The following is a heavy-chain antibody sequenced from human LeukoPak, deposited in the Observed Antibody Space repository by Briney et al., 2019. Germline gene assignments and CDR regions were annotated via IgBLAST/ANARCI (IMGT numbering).Heavy chain of an antibody. CDR2: ISAYNGNT. V-gene: IGHV1-18*01. CDR3: ARDRPYYYDSSGYYYYFDY. Sequence: GAXVKVSCKASGYTFTXYGISWVRQAPGQGLEWMGWISAYNGNTNYAQKLQGRVTMTTDTSTSTAYMELRSLRSDDTAVYYCARDRPYYYDSSGYYYYFDYWGQGTLVTVSS. CDR1: GYTFTXYG. J-gene: IGHJ4*02. D-gene: IGHD3-22*01.